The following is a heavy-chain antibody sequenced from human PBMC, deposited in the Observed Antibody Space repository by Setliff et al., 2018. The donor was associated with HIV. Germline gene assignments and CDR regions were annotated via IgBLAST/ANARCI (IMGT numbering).Heavy chain of an antibody. J-gene: IGHJ4*02. Sequence: PGGSLRLSCAASGFTFSNYWMSWVRQAPGKGLGWVANIKQDGSEQFYVDSVKGRFTISRDNAKNSLYLQMNSLRAEDTAVYFCARGRGESRTNYFDYWGQGTLVTVSS. CDR1: GFTFSNYW. CDR2: IKQDGSEQ. CDR3: ARGRGESRTNYFDY. V-gene: IGHV3-7*03.